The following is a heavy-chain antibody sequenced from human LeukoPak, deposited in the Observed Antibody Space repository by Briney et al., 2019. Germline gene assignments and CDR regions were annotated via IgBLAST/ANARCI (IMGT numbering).Heavy chain of an antibody. V-gene: IGHV4-59*01. CDR1: NDSINDSY. CDR3: ARGGRNFDY. J-gene: IGHJ4*02. D-gene: IGHD1-26*01. CDR2: ISNSGTT. Sequence: SETLSLTCTVSNDSINDSYWTWIRQPPGKRLEWIGYISNSGTTKYNPSLKSRVTISVDTSNNQISLRLRSVTAADPAVYFCARGGRNFDYWGQGTLVTVSS.